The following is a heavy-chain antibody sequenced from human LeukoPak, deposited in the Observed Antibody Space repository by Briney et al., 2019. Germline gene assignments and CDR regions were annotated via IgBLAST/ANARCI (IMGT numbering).Heavy chain of an antibody. Sequence: ASVRVSCKASGGTFSSYAISWVRQAPGQGLEWMGGIIPIFGTANYAQKFQGRVTITADESTSTAYMELSSLRSEDTAVYYCAREDYDSSAVDYWGQGTLVTVSS. CDR1: GGTFSSYA. CDR3: AREDYDSSAVDY. V-gene: IGHV1-69*01. J-gene: IGHJ4*02. CDR2: IIPIFGTA. D-gene: IGHD3-22*01.